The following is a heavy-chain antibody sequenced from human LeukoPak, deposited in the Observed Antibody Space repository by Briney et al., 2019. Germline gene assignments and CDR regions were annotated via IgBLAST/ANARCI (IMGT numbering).Heavy chain of an antibody. CDR3: ARDTYYDFWSGSGGAFDI. J-gene: IGHJ3*02. CDR1: GFTFSSYA. Sequence: GGSLRLSCAASGFTFSSYAMHWVRQAPGKGLEWVAVISYDGSNKYYADSVKGRFTISRDNSKNTLYLQMNSLRAEDTAVYYCARDTYYDFWSGSGGAFDIWGQGTMVTVSS. D-gene: IGHD3-3*01. CDR2: ISYDGSNK. V-gene: IGHV3-30-3*01.